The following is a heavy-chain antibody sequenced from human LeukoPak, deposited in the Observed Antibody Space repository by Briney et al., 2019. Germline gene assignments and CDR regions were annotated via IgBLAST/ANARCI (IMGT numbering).Heavy chain of an antibody. J-gene: IGHJ6*03. CDR3: ARGICSSTSCYSDYYYMDV. Sequence: GASVKVSCKASGYTFTSYYMHWVRQAPGQGLEWMGIINPSGGSTSYAQKFQGRVTMTRDTSTSTVYMELSSLRSEDTAVYYCARGICSSTSCYSDYYYMDVWGKGTTVTVSS. CDR2: INPSGGST. V-gene: IGHV1-46*01. CDR1: GYTFTSYY. D-gene: IGHD2-2*01.